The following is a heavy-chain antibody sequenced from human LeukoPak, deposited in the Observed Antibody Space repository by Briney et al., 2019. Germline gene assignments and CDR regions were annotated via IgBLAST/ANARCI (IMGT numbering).Heavy chain of an antibody. CDR1: GFTFSSYS. D-gene: IGHD3-22*01. J-gene: IGHJ1*01. CDR2: ISSSGSYI. CDR3: ARGLYPDYYVSSGSSPPEH. V-gene: IGHV3-21*01. Sequence: PGGSLRLSCAASGFTFSSYSMNWVRQAPGKGLERVSSISSSGSYIYYADSMQGRFTISRDNSKNSLFLQMNSLRAEDTAVYYCARGLYPDYYVSSGSSPPEHWGQGTLVTVSS.